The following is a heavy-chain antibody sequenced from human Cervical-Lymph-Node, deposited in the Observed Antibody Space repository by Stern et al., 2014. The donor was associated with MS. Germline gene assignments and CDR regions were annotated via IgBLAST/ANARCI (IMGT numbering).Heavy chain of an antibody. V-gene: IGHV3-7*01. CDR2: IKTDGSEK. Sequence: VQLVQSGGGLVQPGASLRLSCAVSGFTFSNYWMTWVRQAPGKGLEWVASIKTDGSEKSYVASLKGRFTLSRDTAKHSLYSPLNSLRAEDTAVYYCARAVRELGTWGQGTLVTVSS. CDR3: ARAVRELGT. J-gene: IGHJ5*02. D-gene: IGHD1-7*01. CDR1: GFTFSNYW.